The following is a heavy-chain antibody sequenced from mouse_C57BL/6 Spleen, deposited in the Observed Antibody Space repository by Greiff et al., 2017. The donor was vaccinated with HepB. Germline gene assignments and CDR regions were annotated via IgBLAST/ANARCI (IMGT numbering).Heavy chain of an antibody. D-gene: IGHD2-4*01. J-gene: IGHJ2*01. V-gene: IGHV1-19*01. Sequence: EVQLQQSGPVLVKPGASVKMSCKASGYTFTDYYMNWVKQSHGKSLEWIGVINPYNGGTSYNQKFKGKATLTVDKSSSTAYMELNSLTSEDSAVYYCARWEDYDDLNYFDYWGQGTTLTVSS. CDR2: INPYNGGT. CDR3: ARWEDYDDLNYFDY. CDR1: GYTFTDYY.